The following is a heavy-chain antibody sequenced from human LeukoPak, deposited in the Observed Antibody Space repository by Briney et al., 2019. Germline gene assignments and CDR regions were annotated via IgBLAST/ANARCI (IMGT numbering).Heavy chain of an antibody. D-gene: IGHD3-10*01. CDR3: ARAVSSYGSGSALPGYYYMDV. Sequence: GASVKVSCKASGYTFTGYYMHWVRQAPGQGLEWMGWINPNSGGTNYAQKFQGRVTMTRDTSISTAYMELSRLRSDDTAVYYCARAVSSYGSGSALPGYYYMDVWGKGTTVTVSS. J-gene: IGHJ6*03. CDR1: GYTFTGYY. V-gene: IGHV1-2*02. CDR2: INPNSGGT.